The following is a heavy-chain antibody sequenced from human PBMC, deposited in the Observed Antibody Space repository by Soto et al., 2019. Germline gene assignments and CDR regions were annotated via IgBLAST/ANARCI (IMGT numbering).Heavy chain of an antibody. J-gene: IGHJ5*02. CDR1: GGCISSSSYY. Sequence: SLTLPLTCTASGGCISSSSYYWGWIRQPPGQGLEWIGSIYYSGSTYYNPSLKSRVTISVDTSKNQFSLKLSSVTAADTAVYYCARQVLGYCSSTSCPPGFDPWGQGTLVTVSS. CDR2: IYYSGST. V-gene: IGHV4-39*01. CDR3: ARQVLGYCSSTSCPPGFDP. D-gene: IGHD2-2*01.